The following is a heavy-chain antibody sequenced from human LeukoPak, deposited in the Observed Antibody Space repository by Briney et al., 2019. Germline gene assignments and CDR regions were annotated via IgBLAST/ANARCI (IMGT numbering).Heavy chain of an antibody. CDR2: INHSRST. V-gene: IGHV4-34*01. D-gene: IGHD3-3*01. Sequence: SESLSLTCAVSGYSISSGYYWSWIHQPPAKGLQWSGAINHSRSTNYNPSLKSRVTISVDPSNRQVYLTLSSVTEADKAVYYCARGLGVNYDFWSGKAPHYMDVWGKGTTVTVSS. J-gene: IGHJ6*03. CDR1: GYSISSGYY. CDR3: ARGLGVNYDFWSGKAPHYMDV.